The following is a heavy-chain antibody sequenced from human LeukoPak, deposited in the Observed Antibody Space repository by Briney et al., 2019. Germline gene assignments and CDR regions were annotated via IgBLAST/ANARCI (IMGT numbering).Heavy chain of an antibody. V-gene: IGHV3-21*01. CDR1: GFTFSSYT. CDR2: ISSSSSSL. J-gene: IGHJ4*02. D-gene: IGHD1-14*01. Sequence: GGSLRLSCAASGFTFSSYTMNWVRQAPGKGLEWVSSISSSSSSLYFADSVKGRFTISRDNSKNTLYLQMNSLRAEDTAVYYCAKDSTNQAFFDYWGQGTLVTVSS. CDR3: AKDSTNQAFFDY.